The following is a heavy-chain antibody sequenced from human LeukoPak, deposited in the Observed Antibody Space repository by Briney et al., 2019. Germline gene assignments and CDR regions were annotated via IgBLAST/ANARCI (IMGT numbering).Heavy chain of an antibody. D-gene: IGHD2-15*01. CDR1: GFTFSNYW. Sequence: GGSLRLSCAASGFTFSNYWMRWVRQAPGKGLEWVANINRDGSGKYYVDSVKGRFIISRDNAKNSLYLQMNSLGADDTAVDYCEGGPVYWGQGTLVTVSS. CDR2: INRDGSGK. V-gene: IGHV3-7*01. J-gene: IGHJ4*02. CDR3: EGGPVY.